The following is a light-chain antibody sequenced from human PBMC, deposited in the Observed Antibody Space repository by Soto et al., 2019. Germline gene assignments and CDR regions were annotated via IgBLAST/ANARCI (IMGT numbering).Light chain of an antibody. CDR3: QHYNSYSEA. CDR2: MAS. Sequence: DIQMTQSPSTLSGSVGERVTITCRPSQTISSRLAWYQQKPGKAPKLLIYMASTLKSGVPSRFSGSGSGTEFTLTISSLQPDDFATYYCQHYNSYSEAFGQGTKV. V-gene: IGKV1-5*03. CDR1: QTISSR. J-gene: IGKJ1*01.